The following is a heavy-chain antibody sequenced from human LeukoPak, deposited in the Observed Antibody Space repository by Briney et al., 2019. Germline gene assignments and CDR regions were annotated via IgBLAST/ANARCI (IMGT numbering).Heavy chain of an antibody. CDR1: GFTFSSYG. V-gene: IGHV3-33*01. CDR3: AARPLMPPRFDY. J-gene: IGHJ4*02. CDR2: IWYDGSNK. D-gene: IGHD2-2*01. Sequence: PGGSLRLSCAASGFTFSSYGMHWVRQAPGKGLEWVAVIWYDGSNKYYADSVKGRFTISRDNSKSTLYLQINSLRADDTAIYYCAARPLMPPRFDYWGQGILVTVSS.